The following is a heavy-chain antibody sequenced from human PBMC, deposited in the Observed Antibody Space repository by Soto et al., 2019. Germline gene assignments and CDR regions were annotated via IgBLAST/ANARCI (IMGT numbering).Heavy chain of an antibody. CDR1: GFTFSSYN. Sequence: EVQLVESGGGLVKPGGSLRLSCAASGFTFSSYNMHWVRQAPGKGLEWVSTITTSSTSIYYADSVKGRFTISRDNAKNSLYLQMNSLRVGDTAVYYCARVEWLASHIWCQGTMVTVSS. J-gene: IGHJ3*02. V-gene: IGHV3-21*01. CDR2: ITTSSTSI. CDR3: ARVEWLASHI. D-gene: IGHD6-19*01.